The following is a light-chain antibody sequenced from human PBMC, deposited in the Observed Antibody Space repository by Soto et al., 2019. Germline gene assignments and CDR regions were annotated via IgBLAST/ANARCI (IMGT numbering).Light chain of an antibody. V-gene: IGLV1-47*01. J-gene: IGLJ3*02. CDR3: AAWDYSLSGYWV. CDR1: SSNIGRNY. Sequence: QSVLSQPPSASGTPGQRVTISCSGSSSNIGRNYVYWYQQVPGTAPKLLIFRNNQRPSGVPDRFSGSKSGTSAFLAISGLRSEDEADYFCAAWDYSLSGYWVFGGGTKVTVL. CDR2: RNN.